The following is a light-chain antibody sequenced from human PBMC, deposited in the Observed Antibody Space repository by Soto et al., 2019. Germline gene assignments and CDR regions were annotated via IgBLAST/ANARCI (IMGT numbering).Light chain of an antibody. CDR2: EVS. CDR3: TSNPSGSPLCL. CDR1: TSNLADYNY. J-gene: IGLJ1*01. Sequence: QSVLTQPASVSGSPGQSITISCTGTTSNLADYNYVSWYQQHPGKAPKLMIYEVSHRPSGVSNRFSGSKSGNTASLTISGPQVDDEADYYCTSNPSGSPLCLFGTGTKVTVL. V-gene: IGLV2-14*01.